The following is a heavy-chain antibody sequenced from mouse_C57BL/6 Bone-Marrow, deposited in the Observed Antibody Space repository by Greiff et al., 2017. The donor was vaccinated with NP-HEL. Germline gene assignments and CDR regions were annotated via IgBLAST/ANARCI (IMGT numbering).Heavy chain of an antibody. Sequence: QVQLQQPGAELVKPGASVKLSCKASGYTFTSYWMHWVKQRPGQGLEWIGMIHPNSGSTNYNEKFKRKATLTVDKSSSTAYMQLSSLTSEDSAVYYCARGEDYYGSYWYFDVWGTGTTVTVSS. V-gene: IGHV1-64*01. D-gene: IGHD1-1*01. CDR1: GYTFTSYW. CDR3: ARGEDYYGSYWYFDV. J-gene: IGHJ1*03. CDR2: IHPNSGST.